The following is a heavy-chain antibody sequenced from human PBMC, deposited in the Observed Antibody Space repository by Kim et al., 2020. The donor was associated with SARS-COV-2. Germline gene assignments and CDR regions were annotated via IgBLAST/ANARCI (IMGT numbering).Heavy chain of an antibody. CDR3: ARDRLWFGDYYYYYGMDV. Sequence: ASVKVSCKASGYTFTSYGISWVRQAPGQGLEWMGWISAYNGNTNYAQKLQGRVTMTTDTSTSTAYMELRSLRSDDTAVYYCARDRLWFGDYYYYYGMDVWGQGTTVTVSS. CDR1: GYTFTSYG. D-gene: IGHD3-10*01. J-gene: IGHJ6*02. V-gene: IGHV1-18*01. CDR2: ISAYNGNT.